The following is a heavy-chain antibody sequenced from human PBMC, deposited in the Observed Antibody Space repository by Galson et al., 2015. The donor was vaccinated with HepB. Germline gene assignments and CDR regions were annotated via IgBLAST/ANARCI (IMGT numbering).Heavy chain of an antibody. CDR1: GFTFISSA. J-gene: IGHJ4*02. D-gene: IGHD6-19*01. CDR3: AADPGDSSGWLPPYYFDY. Sequence: SVKVSCKASGFTFISSAVQWVRQARGQRLEWIGWIVVGSGNTNYAQKFQERVTITRDMSTSTVYMELSSLRSEDTAMYYCAADPGDSSGWLPPYYFDYWGQGTLVTVSS. V-gene: IGHV1-58*01. CDR2: IVVGSGNT.